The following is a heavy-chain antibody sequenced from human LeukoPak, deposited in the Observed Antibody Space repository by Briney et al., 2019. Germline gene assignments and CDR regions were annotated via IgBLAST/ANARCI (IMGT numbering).Heavy chain of an antibody. Sequence: GASVKVSCKASGYTFTSYGISWVRQAPGQGLEWMGIINPSGGSTSYAQKFQGRVTMTRDTSTSTVYMELSSLRSEDTAVYYCARGQKTYYDFWSGYWTNLFDYWGQGTLVTVSS. D-gene: IGHD3-3*01. CDR3: ARGQKTYYDFWSGYWTNLFDY. CDR2: INPSGGST. V-gene: IGHV1-46*01. CDR1: GYTFTSYG. J-gene: IGHJ4*02.